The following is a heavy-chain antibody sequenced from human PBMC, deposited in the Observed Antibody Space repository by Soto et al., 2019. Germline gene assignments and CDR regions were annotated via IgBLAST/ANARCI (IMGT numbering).Heavy chain of an antibody. CDR2: TYYRSKWYN. CDR1: GDSVSSNSAA. V-gene: IGHV6-1*01. D-gene: IGHD6-6*01. Sequence: SETLSLTCAISGDSVSSNSAAWNWIRQSPSRGLEWLGRTYYRSKWYNDYAVSVKSRITINPDTSKNQFSLQLNSVTPEDTAVYYCXRELQQLVHSQIDYWGQGTLVTVSS. J-gene: IGHJ4*02. CDR3: XRELQQLVHSQIDY.